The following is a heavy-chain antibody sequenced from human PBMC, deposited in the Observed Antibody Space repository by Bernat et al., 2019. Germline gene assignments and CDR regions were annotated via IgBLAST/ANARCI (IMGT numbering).Heavy chain of an antibody. J-gene: IGHJ4*02. CDR3: ARASQTTVKHFDY. V-gene: IGHV1-18*01. Sequence: QVQLVQSVVEVKKPGASVKVSCKASGYTFTSYGISWVRQAPGQGPEWMGWINPYNGNTKDAQKLQGRVTMTTDTSTSTAYMELRSLRYDDTAVYYCARASQTTVKHFDYWGQGTLVTVSS. CDR1: GYTFTSYG. D-gene: IGHD4-17*01. CDR2: INPYNGNT.